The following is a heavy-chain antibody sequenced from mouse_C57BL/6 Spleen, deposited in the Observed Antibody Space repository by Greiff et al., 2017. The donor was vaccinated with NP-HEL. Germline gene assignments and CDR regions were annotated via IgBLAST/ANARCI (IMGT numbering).Heavy chain of an antibody. CDR3: AREGSGYVWFAY. CDR1: GYTFTSYT. CDR2: INPSSGYT. J-gene: IGHJ3*01. Sequence: QVQLQQSGAELARPGASVKMSCKASGYTFTSYTMHWVKQRPGQGLEWIGYINPSSGYTKYNQKVKDKATLTADKSSSTAYMQLSSLTSEDSAVYYCAREGSGYVWFAYWGQGTLVTVSA. V-gene: IGHV1-4*01. D-gene: IGHD3-2*02.